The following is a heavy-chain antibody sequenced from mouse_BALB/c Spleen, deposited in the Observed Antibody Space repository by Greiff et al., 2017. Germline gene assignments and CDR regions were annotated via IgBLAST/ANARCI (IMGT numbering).Heavy chain of an antibody. D-gene: IGHD6-2*01. CDR2: ISSGGGYT. V-gene: IGHV5-9-4*01. CDR1: GFTFSSYA. J-gene: IGHJ4*01. Sequence: DVLLVESGGGLVKPGGSLKLSCAASGFTFSSYAMSWVRQSPEKRLEWVAEISSGGGYTYYPDTVTGRFTISRDNATNTLYLKMSSLRSEDTAMYYCARDLSYAMDYWGQGTSVTVSS. CDR3: ARDLSYAMDY.